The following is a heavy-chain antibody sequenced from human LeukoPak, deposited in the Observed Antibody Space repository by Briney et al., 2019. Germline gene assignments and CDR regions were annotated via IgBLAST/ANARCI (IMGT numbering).Heavy chain of an antibody. V-gene: IGHV1-2*06. CDR2: INPNSGGT. D-gene: IGHD5-18*01. CDR3: ARDRRVYSYGDY. J-gene: IGHJ4*02. CDR1: GYTFTGYY. Sequence: ASVKVSXKASGYTFTGYYMHWVRQAPGQGLEWMGRINPNSGGTNYAQKFQGRVTMTRDTSISTAYMELSRLRSDDTAVYYCARDRRVYSYGDYWGQGTLVTVSS.